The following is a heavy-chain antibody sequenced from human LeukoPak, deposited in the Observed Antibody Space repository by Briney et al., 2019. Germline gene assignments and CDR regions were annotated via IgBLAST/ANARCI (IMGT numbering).Heavy chain of an antibody. CDR3: VRIRGLGLFDY. CDR2: TYYRSQWFD. V-gene: IGHV6-1*01. CDR1: GDSVSNNRAS. J-gene: IGHJ4*02. Sequence: SQTLSLTCAISGDSVSNNRASCGWIRQSPSRGLEWLGRTYYRSQWFDDYAPSLRSRITINPDTSKSQFSLQLTSVTPEDTAVYYCVRIRGLGLFDYWGQGTLVTVSS. D-gene: IGHD1-26*01.